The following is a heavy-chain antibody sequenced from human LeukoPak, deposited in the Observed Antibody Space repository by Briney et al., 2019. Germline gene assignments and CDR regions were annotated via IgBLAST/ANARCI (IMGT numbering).Heavy chain of an antibody. D-gene: IGHD3-10*01. Sequence: PSETLSLTCTVSGGSISSSSYYWGWLRQPPGKGLEWLGSIYYSGSTYYNPSLKSRVTISVDTSKNQFSLKLSSVTAADTAVYYCAREGLNMVRGVIPKEAWGWFDPWGQGTLVTVSS. CDR3: AREGLNMVRGVIPKEAWGWFDP. CDR1: GGSISSSSYY. V-gene: IGHV4-39*07. J-gene: IGHJ5*02. CDR2: IYYSGST.